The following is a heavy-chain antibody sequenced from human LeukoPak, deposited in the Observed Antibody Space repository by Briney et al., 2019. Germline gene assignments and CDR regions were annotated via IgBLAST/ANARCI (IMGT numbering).Heavy chain of an antibody. V-gene: IGHV1-18*01. CDR3: ARDLGLAAAAGIAMDV. CDR1: GYTFTSYG. CDR2: ISAYNGNT. Sequence: GASVKVSCKASGYTFTSYGISWVRQAPGQGLEWMGWISAYNGNTNYAQKLQGRVTMTTDTSTSTAYMELRSLRSDDTAVYYCARDLGLAAAAGIAMDVWGQGTTVTVSS. J-gene: IGHJ6*02. D-gene: IGHD6-13*01.